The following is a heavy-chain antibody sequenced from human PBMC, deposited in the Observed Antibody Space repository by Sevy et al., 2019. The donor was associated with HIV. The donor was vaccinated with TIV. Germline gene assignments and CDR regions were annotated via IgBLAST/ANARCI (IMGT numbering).Heavy chain of an antibody. D-gene: IGHD6-13*01. J-gene: IGHJ6*02. CDR2: ISAYNGNT. CDR3: ASAPGYCSSWYDYYYYGMDV. CDR1: GYTFTSYG. V-gene: IGHV1-18*01. Sequence: DAVKVSCKASGYTFTSYGISWVRQAPGQGLERMGWISAYNGNTNYAQKLQGRVTMTTDTSTSSAYMELRSLRSDDTAVSYCASAPGYCSSWYDYYYYGMDVWGQGTTVVVSS.